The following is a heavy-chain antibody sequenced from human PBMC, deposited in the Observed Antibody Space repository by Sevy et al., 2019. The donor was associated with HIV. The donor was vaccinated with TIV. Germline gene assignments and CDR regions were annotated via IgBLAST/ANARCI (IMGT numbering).Heavy chain of an antibody. D-gene: IGHD6-19*01. J-gene: IGHJ4*02. CDR1: GLSFSKSW. Sequence: GGSLRLSCAASGLSFSKSWLDWVRQAPGKGLEWVGRIKSKTDGGTTDYAAPVKGRFTISRDDSKNMVYLQITSLKTEDTAVYYCTSELLAVAETAFLDYWGQGTLVTVSS. V-gene: IGHV3-15*07. CDR3: TSELLAVAETAFLDY. CDR2: IKSKTDGGTT.